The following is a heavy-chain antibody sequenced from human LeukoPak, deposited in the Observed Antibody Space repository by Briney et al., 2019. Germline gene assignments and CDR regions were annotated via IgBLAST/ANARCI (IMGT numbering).Heavy chain of an antibody. J-gene: IGHJ4*02. D-gene: IGHD3-16*01. CDR2: IKQDGSEK. CDR3: AKERGRHPQYYFDY. V-gene: IGHV3-7*03. Sequence: GGSLRLSCAASGFTFSSYWMSWVRQAPGKGLEWVANIKQDGSEKYYVDSVKGRFTISRDNAKNSLYLQMNSLRAEDTAVYYCAKERGRHPQYYFDYWGQGTLVTVSS. CDR1: GFTFSSYW.